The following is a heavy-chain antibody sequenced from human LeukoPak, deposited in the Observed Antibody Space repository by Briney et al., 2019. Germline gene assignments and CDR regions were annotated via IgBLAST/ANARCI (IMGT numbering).Heavy chain of an antibody. Sequence: SETLSLTCAVYGGSFSGYYWSWIRQPPGKGLEWMGEINHSGSTNFNPSLKSRVTISLDTSKNQFSLKLSSVTAADTAIYYCARQNRYCSSTSCSNWFDPWGQGTLVTVSS. J-gene: IGHJ5*02. CDR2: INHSGST. CDR1: GGSFSGYY. CDR3: ARQNRYCSSTSCSNWFDP. D-gene: IGHD2-2*01. V-gene: IGHV4-34*01.